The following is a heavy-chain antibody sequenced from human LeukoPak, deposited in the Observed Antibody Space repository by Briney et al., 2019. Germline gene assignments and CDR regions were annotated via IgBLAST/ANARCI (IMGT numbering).Heavy chain of an antibody. Sequence: GASVKVSCKASGYTFSSYGISGVRQAPGQGLEWMGWISDYNGNTNYAQKVQGRVTMTTDPFTSTAYMELRSLRSDDTAVYYCARDGPDRAAWFDPWGQGTLVTVSS. CDR3: ARDGPDRAAWFDP. CDR1: GYTFSSYG. V-gene: IGHV1-18*01. D-gene: IGHD3-22*01. CDR2: ISDYNGNT. J-gene: IGHJ5*02.